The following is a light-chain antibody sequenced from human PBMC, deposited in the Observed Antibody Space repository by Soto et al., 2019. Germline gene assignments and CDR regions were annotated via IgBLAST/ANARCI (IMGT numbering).Light chain of an antibody. CDR1: NIGSET. Sequence: SYVVTQPPSVSVAPGKTARITCGGSNIGSETVHWYKQRPGQAPMLVIYLDSDRPSGIAERFSGSNSGNTPTLTISRVEAGDEADYYCQVYDSSNDHVVFGGGTKLTVL. J-gene: IGLJ2*01. CDR2: LDS. V-gene: IGLV3-21*01. CDR3: QVYDSSNDHVV.